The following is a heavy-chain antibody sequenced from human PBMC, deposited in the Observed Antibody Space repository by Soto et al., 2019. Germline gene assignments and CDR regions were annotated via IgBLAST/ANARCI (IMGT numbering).Heavy chain of an antibody. CDR2: IYYSGST. CDR3: ARRRGDIVLMVYGEYFDY. D-gene: IGHD2-8*01. Sequence: SETLSLTCTVSGGSISSSSYYWGWIRQPPGKGLEWIGSIYYSGSTYYNPSLKSRVTISVDTSKNQFSLKLSSVTAADTAVYYCARRRGDIVLMVYGEYFDYWGQGTLVTVSS. CDR1: GGSISSSSYY. V-gene: IGHV4-39*01. J-gene: IGHJ4*02.